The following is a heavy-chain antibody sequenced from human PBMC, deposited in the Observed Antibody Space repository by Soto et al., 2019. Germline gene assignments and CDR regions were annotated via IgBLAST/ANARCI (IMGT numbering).Heavy chain of an antibody. CDR3: ARAAYRSLWFLSH. CDR1: GFSLSTSGMC. J-gene: IGHJ4*02. V-gene: IGHV2-70*02. D-gene: IGHD3-9*01. Sequence: SGPTLVNPTQTLTLTCTFSGFSLSTSGMCVSWIRQPPGKALEWLALIDWDDDKYYSTSLKTRLTISKDTSKNQVVLTMTNMDPDDTGVYYCARAAYRSLWFLSHWAQGTLVTVSS. CDR2: IDWDDDK.